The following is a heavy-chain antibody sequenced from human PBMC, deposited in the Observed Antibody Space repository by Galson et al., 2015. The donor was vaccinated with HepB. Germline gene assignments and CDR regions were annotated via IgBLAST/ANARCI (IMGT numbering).Heavy chain of an antibody. Sequence: SLRLSCAASGFTFSSYWMHWVRQAPGKGLVWVSRINSDGSSTSYADSVKGRFTIPRDNAKNTLYLQMNSLRAEDTAVYYCARVPGRWPQYWYFDLWGRGTLVTVSS. CDR1: GFTFSSYW. CDR2: INSDGSST. CDR3: ARVPGRWPQYWYFDL. J-gene: IGHJ2*01. D-gene: IGHD5-24*01. V-gene: IGHV3-74*01.